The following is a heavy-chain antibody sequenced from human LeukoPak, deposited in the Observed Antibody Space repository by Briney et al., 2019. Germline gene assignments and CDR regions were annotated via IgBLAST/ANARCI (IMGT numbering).Heavy chain of an antibody. CDR1: GFTVSSNY. CDR2: IYSGGST. J-gene: IGHJ6*02. CDR3: ARGGIAAAGFGYYYYGMDV. V-gene: IGHV3-53*01. D-gene: IGHD6-13*01. Sequence: GGSLRLSCGASGFTVSSNYMSWVRQAPGKGLEWVSVIYSGGSTYYADSVKGRFTISRDNSKNTLYLQMNSLRAEDTAVYYCARGGIAAAGFGYYYYGMDVWGQGTTVTVSS.